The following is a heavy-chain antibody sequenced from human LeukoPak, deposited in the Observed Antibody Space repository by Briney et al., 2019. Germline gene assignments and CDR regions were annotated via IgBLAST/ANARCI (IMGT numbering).Heavy chain of an antibody. CDR2: ISYDGSNK. Sequence: PGRSLRLSCAASGFTFSSYAMHWVRQARGKGREWVAVISYDGSNKYYAASVKGRFTISRDNSKNTLYLQMNSLRAEDTAVYYCARVRWEDDFWSGYYTGDVWGKGTTVTVSS. D-gene: IGHD3-3*01. J-gene: IGHJ6*04. CDR1: GFTFSSYA. V-gene: IGHV3-30*04. CDR3: ARVRWEDDFWSGYYTGDV.